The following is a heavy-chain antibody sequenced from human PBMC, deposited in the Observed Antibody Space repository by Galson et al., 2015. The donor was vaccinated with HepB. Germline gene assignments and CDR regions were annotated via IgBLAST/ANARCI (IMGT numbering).Heavy chain of an antibody. CDR2: ISGSGGST. Sequence: SLRLSCAASGFTFSSYGMSWVRQAPGKGLEWVSAISGSGGSTYYADSVKGRFTISRDNSKNTLYLQMNSLTAEDTAVYYCVKRGGRVDTLMVIDYWGQGTQVTVSS. CDR3: VKRGGRVDTLMVIDY. D-gene: IGHD5-18*01. J-gene: IGHJ4*02. V-gene: IGHV3-23*01. CDR1: GFTFSSYG.